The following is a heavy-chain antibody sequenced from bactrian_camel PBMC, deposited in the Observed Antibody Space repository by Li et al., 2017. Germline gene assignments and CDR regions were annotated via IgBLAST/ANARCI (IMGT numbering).Heavy chain of an antibody. J-gene: IGHJ4*01. Sequence: HVQLVESGGGSVEAGGSLRLSCAALGYRWRFNSMAWFRQFPGKEREGVAAMYTGGTSGGSTYYADSVKGRFTISRDNAKNTLYLEMNSLEPDDTAVYYCAADFATERVVNGIRVHYDYKHWGQGTQVTVS. D-gene: IGHD3*01. CDR1: GYRWRFNS. CDR3: AADFATERVVNGIRVHYDYKH. V-gene: IGHV3S54*01. CDR2: MYTGGTSGGST.